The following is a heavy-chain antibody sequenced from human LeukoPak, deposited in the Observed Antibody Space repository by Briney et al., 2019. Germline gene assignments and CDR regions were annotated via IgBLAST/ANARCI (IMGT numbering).Heavy chain of an antibody. CDR3: AKSLGATTLIIDY. V-gene: IGHV3-9*01. Sequence: GGSLRLSCAASGFTFDDYAMHWVRQAPGKGLEWVSGISWNSGSIGYADSVKGRFTISRDNAKNSLYLQMNSLRAEDTALYYCAKSLGATTLIIDYWGQGTLVTVSS. D-gene: IGHD1-26*01. CDR1: GFTFDDYA. CDR2: ISWNSGSI. J-gene: IGHJ4*02.